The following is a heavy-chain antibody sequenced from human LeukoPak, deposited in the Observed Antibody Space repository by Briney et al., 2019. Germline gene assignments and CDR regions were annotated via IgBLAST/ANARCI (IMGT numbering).Heavy chain of an antibody. CDR1: GFTFSSYA. Sequence: GRSLRLSCAASGFTFSSYAMHWVRQAPGKGLEWVAVISYDGSNKYYADSVKGRFTISRDNSKNTLYLQMHSLRAEDTAVYYCAKDLSRFYYYGMDVWGQGTTVTVSS. V-gene: IGHV3-30*04. J-gene: IGHJ6*02. CDR3: AKDLSRFYYYGMDV. CDR2: ISYDGSNK.